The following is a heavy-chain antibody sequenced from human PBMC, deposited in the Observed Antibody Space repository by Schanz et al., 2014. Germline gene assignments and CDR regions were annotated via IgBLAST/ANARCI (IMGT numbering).Heavy chain of an antibody. J-gene: IGHJ4*02. CDR2: IYKSGSA. V-gene: IGHV3-66*01. CDR3: AYYDVLTGFDY. CDR1: GFNVSKSY. D-gene: IGHD3-9*01. Sequence: VASGGGLVQPGGSLRLSCVASGFNVSKSYVSWVRQAPGKGLEWVSLIYKSGSAFYADSVKGRFTISRDNSKNTLYLQINNLRAEDTAVYYCAYYDVLTGFDYWGQGTQVTVSS.